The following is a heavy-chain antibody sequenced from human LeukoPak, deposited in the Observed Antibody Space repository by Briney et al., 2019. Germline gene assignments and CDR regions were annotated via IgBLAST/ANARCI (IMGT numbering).Heavy chain of an antibody. D-gene: IGHD3-22*01. Sequence: GGSLRLSCAASGFTVDSSYLSWVRQAPGKGLEWVSTIYTGGNTYYAASVKGRFTISRDFSKNTVFLHMNSLRAEDTAMYYCARGDDSGYYDYFDYWGQGALVTVSS. J-gene: IGHJ4*02. CDR2: IYTGGNT. V-gene: IGHV3-53*01. CDR3: ARGDDSGYYDYFDY. CDR1: GFTVDSSY.